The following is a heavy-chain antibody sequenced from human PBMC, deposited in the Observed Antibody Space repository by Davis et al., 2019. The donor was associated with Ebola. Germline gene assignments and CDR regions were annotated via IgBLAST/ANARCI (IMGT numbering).Heavy chain of an antibody. D-gene: IGHD2-2*02. V-gene: IGHV3-15*01. Sequence: GGSLRLSCAASGLTFRNAWMSWVRQAPGKGLEWVGSIKSKTDGGTIDYGAPVKGRFTISRDDSKNTLYLQMDSLKTEDTAVYYCTPRPHCASSTCSTSEDYWCQGTLVTVSS. CDR3: TPRPHCASSTCSTSEDY. J-gene: IGHJ4*02. CDR1: GLTFRNAW. CDR2: IKSKTDGGTI.